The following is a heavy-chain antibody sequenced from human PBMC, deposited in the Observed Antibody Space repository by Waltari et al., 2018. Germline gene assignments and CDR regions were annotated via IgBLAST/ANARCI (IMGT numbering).Heavy chain of an antibody. D-gene: IGHD3-22*01. CDR2: IIPIFGTA. J-gene: IGHJ4*02. CDR3: ASGFSYYYDSSGYPKT. Sequence: QVQLVQSGAEVKKPGSSVKVSCKASGGTFSSYAIIWVRQAPGQGLEWMGRIIPIFGTANYAQKFQGRVTITADKSTSTDYMELSSLRSEDTAVYYCASGFSYYYDSSGYPKTWGQGTLVTVSS. CDR1: GGTFSSYA. V-gene: IGHV1-69*13.